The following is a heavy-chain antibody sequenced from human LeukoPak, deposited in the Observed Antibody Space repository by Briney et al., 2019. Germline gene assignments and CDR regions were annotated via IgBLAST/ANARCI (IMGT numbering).Heavy chain of an antibody. CDR1: GYTFTSYG. V-gene: IGHV1-18*01. CDR2: ISAYNGNT. Sequence: ASVKVSCKASGYTFTSYGISWVRQAPGQGLEWMGWISAYNGNTNYAQKLQGRVTMTTDTSTSTAYMELRSLRSDDTAVYYCARDPKTRYYDSSGYYFDYWGQGTLVIVSS. J-gene: IGHJ4*02. CDR3: ARDPKTRYYDSSGYYFDY. D-gene: IGHD3-22*01.